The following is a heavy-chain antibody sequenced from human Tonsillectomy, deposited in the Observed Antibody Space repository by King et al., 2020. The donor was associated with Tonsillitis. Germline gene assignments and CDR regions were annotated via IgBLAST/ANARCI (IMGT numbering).Heavy chain of an antibody. V-gene: IGHV3-15*01. CDR2: IKSKTDGGTT. Sequence: EVQLVESGGGLVKPGGSLRLSCAASGFTFSNAWMSWVRQAPGKGLEWVGRIKSKTDGGTTDYAAPVKGRFTISRDDSKNTLYLQMNSLKTEDTAVYYWSTEPWGGAAPRGQGLDVWGPGTKVTGSS. D-gene: IGHD2-15*01. CDR1: GFTFSNAW. CDR3: STEPWGGAAPRGQGLDV. J-gene: IGHJ6*02.